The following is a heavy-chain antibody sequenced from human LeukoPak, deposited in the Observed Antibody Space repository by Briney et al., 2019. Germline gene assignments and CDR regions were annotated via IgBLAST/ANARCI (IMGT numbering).Heavy chain of an antibody. Sequence: SETLSLTCTVSGGSISSYYWSWIRQPAGKGLEWIGRMYPTGSADYNPSLTSRVALSVDTSKNQFSLNLDSVTVADTAVYYCARDLAMAGTVAALGYWGQGTQVTVSS. CDR2: MYPTGSA. V-gene: IGHV4-4*07. J-gene: IGHJ4*02. D-gene: IGHD6-19*01. CDR3: ARDLAMAGTVAALGY. CDR1: GGSISSYY.